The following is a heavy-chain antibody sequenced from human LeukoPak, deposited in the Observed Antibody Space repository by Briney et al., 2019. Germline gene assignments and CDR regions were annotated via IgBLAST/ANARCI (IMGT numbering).Heavy chain of an antibody. CDR1: GYTFTDYY. Sequence: GASVKVSCKASGYTFTDYYMHWVRLAPGQGLEWMGCINPNSGGTHYAQKFQDWVSMTRDTSINTAYMELSSLRSDDTAVYYCARDILGRSNGGSNYFGMDVWGQGTTVTVSS. D-gene: IGHD2-15*01. CDR2: INPNSGGT. J-gene: IGHJ6*02. V-gene: IGHV1-2*04. CDR3: ARDILGRSNGGSNYFGMDV.